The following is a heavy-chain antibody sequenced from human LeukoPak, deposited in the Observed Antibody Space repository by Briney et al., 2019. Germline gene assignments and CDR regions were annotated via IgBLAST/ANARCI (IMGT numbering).Heavy chain of an antibody. V-gene: IGHV1-69*13. Sequence: ASVKVSCKASGGTFSSYAISWVRQAPGQGLEWMGGIIPIFGTANYAQKFQGRVTITADESTSTAYMELSSLRSEDTAVYYCARDRNPIVVVPAATWFDPWGQGTLVTVPS. CDR1: GGTFSSYA. CDR3: ARDRNPIVVVPAATWFDP. D-gene: IGHD2-2*01. J-gene: IGHJ5*02. CDR2: IIPIFGTA.